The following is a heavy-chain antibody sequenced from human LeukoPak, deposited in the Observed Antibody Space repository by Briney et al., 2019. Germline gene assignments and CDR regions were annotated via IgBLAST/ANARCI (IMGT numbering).Heavy chain of an antibody. CDR3: ARRDIVVVPAAILDAFDI. J-gene: IGHJ3*02. D-gene: IGHD2-2*02. CDR1: GGSISSYY. Sequence: PSETLSLTCTVSGGSISSYYWSWIRQPPGKGLEWIGYIYYSGSTNYNPSLKSRVTITVDTSKNQFSLKLSSVTAADTAVYYCARRDIVVVPAAILDAFDIWGQGTMVTVSS. CDR2: IYYSGST. V-gene: IGHV4-59*01.